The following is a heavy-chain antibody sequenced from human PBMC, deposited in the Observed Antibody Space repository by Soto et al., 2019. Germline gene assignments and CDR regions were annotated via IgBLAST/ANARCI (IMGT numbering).Heavy chain of an antibody. V-gene: IGHV4-39*01. Sequence: SETLSLTCTVSGGSISSSSYYWGWIRQPPGKGLEWIGSIYYSGSTYYNPSLKSRVTISVDTSKNQFSLKLSSVIAADTAVYYCARLRYSSSSSPYWGQGTLVTVS. CDR1: GGSISSSSYY. CDR2: IYYSGST. J-gene: IGHJ4*02. CDR3: ARLRYSSSSSPY. D-gene: IGHD6-6*01.